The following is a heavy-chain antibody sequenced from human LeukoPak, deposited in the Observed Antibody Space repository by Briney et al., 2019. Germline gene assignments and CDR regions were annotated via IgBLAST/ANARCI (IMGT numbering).Heavy chain of an antibody. J-gene: IGHJ3*02. Sequence: PSETLSLTCTVSGGSISSSSYYWGWIRQPPGKGLEWIGSIYYSGSTYYNPSLKSRVTISVDTSKHQFSLKLSSVTAADTAVYYCAGDCSSTSCKGRGAFDIWGQGTMVTVSS. D-gene: IGHD2-2*01. CDR3: AGDCSSTSCKGRGAFDI. V-gene: IGHV4-39*01. CDR1: GGSISSSSYY. CDR2: IYYSGST.